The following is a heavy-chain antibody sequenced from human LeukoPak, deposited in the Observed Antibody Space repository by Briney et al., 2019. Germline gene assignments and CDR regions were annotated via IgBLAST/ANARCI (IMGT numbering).Heavy chain of an antibody. Sequence: PGGSLRLSCAASGFTFSSYWMSWVREAPGKGLEWVANIKQDGSEKYYVDSVKGRFTISRDNAKNSLYLQMNSLRAEDTAVYYCARYGGGASFDYWGQGTLVTVSS. D-gene: IGHD1-26*01. J-gene: IGHJ4*02. CDR2: IKQDGSEK. CDR1: GFTFSSYW. CDR3: ARYGGGASFDY. V-gene: IGHV3-7*01.